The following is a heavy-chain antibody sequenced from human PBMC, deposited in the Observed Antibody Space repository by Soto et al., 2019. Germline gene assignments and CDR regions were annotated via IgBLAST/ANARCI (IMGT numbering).Heavy chain of an antibody. Sequence: GGPRLSCAASGFTFSSYWMHWVRQAPGKGLVWVSRINSDGSSTSYADSVKGRFTISRDNAKNTLYLQMNSLRAEDTAVYYCARGRQRYVDWFDPWGQGTLVTVSS. J-gene: IGHJ5*02. CDR2: INSDGSST. V-gene: IGHV3-74*01. CDR3: ARGRQRYVDWFDP. D-gene: IGHD6-25*01. CDR1: GFTFSSYW.